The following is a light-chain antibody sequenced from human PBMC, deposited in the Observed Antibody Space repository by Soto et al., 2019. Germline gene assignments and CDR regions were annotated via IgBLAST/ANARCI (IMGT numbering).Light chain of an antibody. Sequence: EVVLTQSPGTLSLSPGERASLSCRASQSVYNNYLAWYQQKPGQSPRLLIYGASSRATGIPDRVSGSGSGTDFSLTISRLEPEDFAVYYCQQYGGSPLVTFGGGTKVEMK. CDR3: QQYGGSPLVT. CDR2: GAS. J-gene: IGKJ4*01. CDR1: QSVYNNY. V-gene: IGKV3-20*01.